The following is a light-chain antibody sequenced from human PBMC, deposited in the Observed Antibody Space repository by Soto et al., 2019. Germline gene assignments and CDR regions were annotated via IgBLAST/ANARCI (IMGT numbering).Light chain of an antibody. CDR3: CSYAVSRTYV. V-gene: IGLV2-23*02. Sequence: QSALTQPASVSGSPGQSITISCTGTSSDVGTYHLVSWYQQHPGKAPKLMIYDVSNRPSGVSNRFSGSKSGNTASLTISGVQDEDEYYYYSCSYAVSRTYVFGTGTKLTVL. CDR2: DVS. CDR1: SSDVGTYHL. J-gene: IGLJ1*01.